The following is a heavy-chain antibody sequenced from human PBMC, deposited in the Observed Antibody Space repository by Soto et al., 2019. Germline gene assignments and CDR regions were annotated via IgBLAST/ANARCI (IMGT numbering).Heavy chain of an antibody. Sequence: GGSLRLSCAASGFTFSSYSMNWVRQAPGKGLEWVSSISSSSSYIYYADSVKGRFTISRDNAKNSLCLQMNSLRAEDTAVYYCARQEYPGYCSGGSCYGSLGYWGQGTLVTVSS. CDR2: ISSSSSYI. D-gene: IGHD2-15*01. CDR1: GFTFSSYS. J-gene: IGHJ4*02. CDR3: ARQEYPGYCSGGSCYGSLGY. V-gene: IGHV3-21*01.